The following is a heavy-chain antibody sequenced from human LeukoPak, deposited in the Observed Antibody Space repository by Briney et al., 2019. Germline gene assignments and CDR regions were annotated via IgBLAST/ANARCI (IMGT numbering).Heavy chain of an antibody. Sequence: SETLSLTCAVYGGSFSGYYWSWIRQPPGKGLEWIGEINHSGSTNYNPSLKSRVTISVDTSKNQFSLKLSSVTAADTAVYYCARHVGYSSSWYSREFDYWGQGTLVTVSS. J-gene: IGHJ4*02. CDR3: ARHVGYSSSWYSREFDY. CDR1: GGSFSGYY. CDR2: INHSGST. V-gene: IGHV4-34*01. D-gene: IGHD6-13*01.